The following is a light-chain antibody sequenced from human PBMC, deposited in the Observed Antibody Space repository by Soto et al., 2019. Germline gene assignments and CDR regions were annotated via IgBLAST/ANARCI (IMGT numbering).Light chain of an antibody. CDR1: PSVPNY. Sequence: IVLTQSPATLSLSPGERATLSCRSSPSVPNYLAWYQQKPGQAPRLLIFGASTRATGIPARFSGSGSGTEFTLTISRLEPEDFAVYYCQQYGSSPLTFGPGTKVDI. CDR2: GAS. J-gene: IGKJ3*01. V-gene: IGKV3-20*01. CDR3: QQYGSSPLT.